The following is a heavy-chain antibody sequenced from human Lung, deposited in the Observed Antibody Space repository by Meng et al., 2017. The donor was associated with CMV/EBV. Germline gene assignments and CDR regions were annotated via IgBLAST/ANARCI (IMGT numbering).Heavy chain of an antibody. J-gene: IGHJ4*02. CDR1: GGSISTTNW. Sequence: LXCAVSGGSISTTNWWTWVRQPPGKGLEWIGEIYHTGTTNLNQSLKGRVTLSVDKSKKHFSLNVTSVTAADTAIYYCARVHRFATGGGFDFWGQGTLVTVSS. CDR2: IYHTGTT. CDR3: ARVHRFATGGGFDF. V-gene: IGHV4-4*02. D-gene: IGHD1-14*01.